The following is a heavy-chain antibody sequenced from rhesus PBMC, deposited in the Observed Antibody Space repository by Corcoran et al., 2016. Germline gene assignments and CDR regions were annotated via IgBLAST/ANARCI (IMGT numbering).Heavy chain of an antibody. CDR2: ISYSGRT. Sequence: QLQLQESGPGLVKPSETLSLTCAVSGYSISSGYGWSWIRQPPGKGLEWIGYISYSGRTSYNPSLRSRVTVSGYTSKNQFSRKLGSVTAADTAVYYCARGARDFWTGYYTGFDYWGQGVLVTVSS. CDR1: GYSISSGYG. CDR3: ARGARDFWTGYYTGFDY. D-gene: IGHD3-3*01. V-gene: IGHV4-122*02. J-gene: IGHJ4*01.